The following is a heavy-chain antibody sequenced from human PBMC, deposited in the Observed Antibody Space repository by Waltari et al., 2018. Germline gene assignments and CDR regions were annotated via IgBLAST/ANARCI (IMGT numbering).Heavy chain of an antibody. J-gene: IGHJ3*01. CDR3: AREKCSTASASDL. CDR1: GFTISNHW. V-gene: IGHV3-7*01. Sequence: GSLILSCAVSGFTISNHWMSWVRRAPGKGLEWVANIKEDGSTINYADAVKGRFTISRDNAKNSLYMQMNNLRAEVTAVFSCAREKCSTASASDLWGKGTRVTVS. CDR2: IKEDGSTI. D-gene: IGHD2-2*01.